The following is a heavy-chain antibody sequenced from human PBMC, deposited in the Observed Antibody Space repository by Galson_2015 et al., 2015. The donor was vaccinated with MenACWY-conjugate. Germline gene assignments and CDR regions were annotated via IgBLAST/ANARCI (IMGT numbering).Heavy chain of an antibody. Sequence: SLRLSCATSGFTFSSYSMNWVRQAPGKGLEWVSSISSSSSYIYYADSVKGRFTISRDNAKKSLYLQMNSLRAEDTAVYYCARGPESGYDPWYCFDYWGQGTLVTVSS. CDR3: ARGPESGYDPWYCFDY. J-gene: IGHJ4*02. V-gene: IGHV3-21*01. CDR2: ISSSSSYI. D-gene: IGHD5-12*01. CDR1: GFTFSSYS.